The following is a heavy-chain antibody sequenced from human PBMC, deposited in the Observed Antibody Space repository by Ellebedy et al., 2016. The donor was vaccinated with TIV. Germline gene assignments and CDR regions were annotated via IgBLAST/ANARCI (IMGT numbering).Heavy chain of an antibody. CDR2: IYPGDSDT. V-gene: IGHV5-51*01. Sequence: GESLKISXKGSGHSFTNYWIGWVRQMPGKGLECMGIIYPGDSDTRYSPSFQGQVTISADKSVSTAYLQWSSLKASDTAMYYCATSSDDYYVMDVWGQGTTVTVPS. J-gene: IGHJ6*02. D-gene: IGHD6-6*01. CDR3: ATSSDDYYVMDV. CDR1: GHSFTNYW.